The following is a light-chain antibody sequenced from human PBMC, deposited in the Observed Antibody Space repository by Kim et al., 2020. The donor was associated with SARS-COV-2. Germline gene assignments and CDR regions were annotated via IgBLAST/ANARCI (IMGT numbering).Light chain of an antibody. V-gene: IGKV3-20*01. Sequence: EIVLTQSPGTLSLSPGERATLSRRASQSVTSYLAWYQQKPGQAPRLLIYGASSRATGIPDRFSGSGSGTDFTLIISRLEPEDFAVYYCQQYGSSPRTFGQGTKVDIK. CDR3: QQYGSSPRT. CDR1: QSVTSY. J-gene: IGKJ1*01. CDR2: GAS.